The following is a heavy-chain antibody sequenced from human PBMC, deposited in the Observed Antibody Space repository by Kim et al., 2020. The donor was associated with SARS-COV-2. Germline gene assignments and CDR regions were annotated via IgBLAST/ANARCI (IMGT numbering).Heavy chain of an antibody. V-gene: IGHV7-4-1*02. CDR3: VRGGGLWGNDVQGWH. CDR2: INTETGNP. Sequence: ASVKVSCKASGYIFTGYAMNWVRQAPGQGLEWMGWINTETGNPTYAHQGFTGRFVFSADTSVNTAYLQISSLKAEDTAVYYCVRGGGLWGNDVQGWHWGQGTLVTVSS. J-gene: IGHJ4*02. CDR1: GYIFTGYA. D-gene: IGHD1-1*01.